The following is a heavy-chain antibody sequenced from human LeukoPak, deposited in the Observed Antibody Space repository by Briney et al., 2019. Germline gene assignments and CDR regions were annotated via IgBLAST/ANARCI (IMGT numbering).Heavy chain of an antibody. Sequence: GGSLRLSCAASGFTFSSYEMNWVRQAPGKTMEWVSSITSSGTYIFYADSVKGRFTISRDNAKNSLYLQMNSLTAEDTAIYYCAREGRYYGSGSHRDGFDIWGQGTMVTVSS. J-gene: IGHJ3*02. CDR3: AREGRYYGSGSHRDGFDI. CDR1: GFTFSSYE. D-gene: IGHD3-10*01. V-gene: IGHV3-21*01. CDR2: ITSSGTYI.